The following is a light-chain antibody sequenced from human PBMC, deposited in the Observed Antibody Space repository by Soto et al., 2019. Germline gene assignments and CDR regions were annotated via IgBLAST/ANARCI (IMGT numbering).Light chain of an antibody. Sequence: EIVLTQSPGTLSLSPGERATFSCRASQSLSSKYLTWYQHKPGQAPRLLIYGTSSRATGIPDRFSGSGSGTEFTLTISRLEPEDFAVYFCQHFVSSPPWYTFGQGTKLEIK. CDR3: QHFVSSPPWYT. CDR2: GTS. CDR1: QSLSSKY. V-gene: IGKV3-20*01. J-gene: IGKJ2*01.